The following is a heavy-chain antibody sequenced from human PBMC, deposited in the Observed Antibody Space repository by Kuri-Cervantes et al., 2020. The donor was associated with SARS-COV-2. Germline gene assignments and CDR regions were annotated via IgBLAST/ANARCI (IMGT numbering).Heavy chain of an antibody. CDR3: ARAGGISSGYYYRLDY. Sequence: GGSLRLSCAASGFTFSSYSMNWVRQAPGKGLEWVSYISSSSSTIYYADSVKGRFTISRDNAKNSLYLQMNSLRDEDTAVYYCARAGGISSGYYYRLDYWGQGTLVTVSS. J-gene: IGHJ4*02. CDR1: GFTFSSYS. CDR2: ISSSSSTI. V-gene: IGHV3-48*02. D-gene: IGHD3-22*01.